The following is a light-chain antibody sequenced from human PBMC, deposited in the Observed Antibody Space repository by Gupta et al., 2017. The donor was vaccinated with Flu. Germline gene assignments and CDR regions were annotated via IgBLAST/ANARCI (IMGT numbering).Light chain of an antibody. CDR3: SSETSSSRV. V-gene: IGLV2-14*01. Sequence: SALTQPASVSGSPGQSITISCTGPSSDGGGYNYVSWYQQHPGKAHKLMIYEGSNRTAGGDNRFSGYKSGNTAALTIAGRQAEDEDDYYCSSETSSSRVFGGGTKLTVL. J-gene: IGLJ3*02. CDR2: EGS. CDR1: SSDGGGYNY.